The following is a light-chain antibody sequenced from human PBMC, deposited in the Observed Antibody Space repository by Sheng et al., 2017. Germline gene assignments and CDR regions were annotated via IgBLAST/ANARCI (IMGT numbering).Light chain of an antibody. CDR1: QTISNY. J-gene: IGKJ1*01. CDR2: RAS. V-gene: IGKV1-39*01. Sequence: DIQMTQSPSSLSASVGDRVTITCRASQTISNYLHWYQQKPGKAPNLLISRASNLQSGVPSRFSGSGSGTDFTVTISTLQPEDSATYYCQQTYSTPPTFGQGPRWRSN. CDR3: QQTYSTPPT.